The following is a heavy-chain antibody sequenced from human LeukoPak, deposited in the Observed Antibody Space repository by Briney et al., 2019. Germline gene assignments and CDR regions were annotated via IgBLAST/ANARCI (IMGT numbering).Heavy chain of an antibody. D-gene: IGHD6-19*01. CDR3: ARHYSSGSDFDY. CDR2: IDPGDSYT. J-gene: IGHJ4*02. V-gene: IGHV5-10-1*01. Sequence: GESLKISCKGSGYSFTRHWISWARQMPGKGLECMGRIDPGDSYTNYSPSFQGHVTISADKSISTAYLQWSSLKASDTAMYYCARHYSSGSDFDYWGQGTLVTVSS. CDR1: GYSFTRHW.